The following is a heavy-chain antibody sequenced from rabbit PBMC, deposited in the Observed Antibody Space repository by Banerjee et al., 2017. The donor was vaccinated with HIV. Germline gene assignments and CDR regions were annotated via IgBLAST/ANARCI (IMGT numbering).Heavy chain of an antibody. CDR2: IYTGNGYT. D-gene: IGHD1-1*01. Sequence: QEQLVESGGGLVKPEGSLTLTCTASGFDISSSYWICWVRQAPGKGLEWIGCIYTGNGYTYYATWAKGRFTISKTSSTTVTLQMTSLTAADTATYFCARWGSGWNLNLWGQGTLVTVS. J-gene: IGHJ4*01. V-gene: IGHV1S45*01. CDR1: GFDISSSYW. CDR3: ARWGSGWNLNL.